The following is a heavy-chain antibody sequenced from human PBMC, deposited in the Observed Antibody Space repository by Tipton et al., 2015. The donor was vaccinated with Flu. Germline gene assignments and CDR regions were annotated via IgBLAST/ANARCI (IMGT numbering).Heavy chain of an antibody. J-gene: IGHJ4*02. D-gene: IGHD1-26*01. Sequence: TLSLTCSVSGGSISGHYWNWIRQPPGKGLEWIGYIYFSGCTEYNPSLRSRVTISLDTSKKHFSLNLSSVIAADTAMYYCARGSYGELLYFDYWGQGTLGIVSS. CDR3: ARGSYGELLYFDY. CDR1: GGSISGHY. CDR2: IYFSGCT. V-gene: IGHV4-59*11.